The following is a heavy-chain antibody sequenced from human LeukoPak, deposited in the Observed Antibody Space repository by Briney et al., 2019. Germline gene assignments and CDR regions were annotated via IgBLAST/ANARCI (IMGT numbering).Heavy chain of an antibody. J-gene: IGHJ5*02. CDR1: GYTFTGYY. D-gene: IGHD3-9*01. CDR2: INPNSGGT. V-gene: IGHV1-2*02. CDR3: ATSPRSRYFDWLSTTNWFDP. Sequence: ASVKVSCKASGYTFTGYYMHWVRQAPGQGLEWMGWINPNSGGTNYAQKFQGRVTMTRDTSISTAYMELSRLRSDDTAVYYCATSPRSRYFDWLSTTNWFDPWGQGTLVTVSP.